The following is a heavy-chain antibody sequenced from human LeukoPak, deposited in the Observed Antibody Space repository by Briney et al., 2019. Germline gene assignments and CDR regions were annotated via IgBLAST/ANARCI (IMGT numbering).Heavy chain of an antibody. CDR3: ARTCGSGTIDSGTSGFVDY. Sequence: SETLSLSCTVSGASISSSTRYWDWIRQPPGKGLEWMGSIFYSGSTNYKSSLWSRITISIDTPKNQFSLKLNSVTAADTAVYYCARTCGSGTIDSGTSGFVDYWGQGTLVTVSS. CDR2: IFYSGST. D-gene: IGHD3-22*01. V-gene: IGHV4-39*01. CDR1: GASISSSTRY. J-gene: IGHJ4*02.